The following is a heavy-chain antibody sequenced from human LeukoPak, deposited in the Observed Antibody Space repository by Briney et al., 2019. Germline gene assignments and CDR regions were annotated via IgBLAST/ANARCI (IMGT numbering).Heavy chain of an antibody. CDR2: ISSSGSTI. J-gene: IGHJ6*02. D-gene: IGHD3-3*01. Sequence: PGGSLRLSCAASGFTFSSYEMNWVRQAPGKGLEWVSYISSSGSTIYYADSVKGRFTISRDNAKNSLYLQMTGLRAEDSAVYYCATWAFYHDLDVWGRGTTVTVSS. CDR1: GFTFSSYE. CDR3: ATWAFYHDLDV. V-gene: IGHV3-48*03.